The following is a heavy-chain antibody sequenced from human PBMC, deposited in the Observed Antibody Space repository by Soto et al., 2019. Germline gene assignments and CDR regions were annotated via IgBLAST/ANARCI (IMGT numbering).Heavy chain of an antibody. V-gene: IGHV4-59*01. J-gene: IGHJ5*02. CDR2: IYYSGNT. Sequence: SETLSLTCTVSGGSISGYYWSWIRQPPGKGLEWIGYIYYSGNTNYNPSLKSRVTISVDTSKNQFSLKLSSVTAADTAVYYCARYGSGSSVWFDPWGQGTLVTVPQ. CDR3: ARYGSGSSVWFDP. CDR1: GGSISGYY. D-gene: IGHD3-10*01.